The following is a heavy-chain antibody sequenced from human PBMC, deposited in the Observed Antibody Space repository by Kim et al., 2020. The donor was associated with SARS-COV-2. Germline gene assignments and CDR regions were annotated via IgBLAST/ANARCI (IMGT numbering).Heavy chain of an antibody. CDR3: AKASSRDDFWSGYSVDYGMDV. CDR2: ISGSGGST. J-gene: IGHJ6*02. D-gene: IGHD3-3*01. V-gene: IGHV3-23*01. Sequence: GGSLRLSCAASGFTFSSYAMSWVRQAPGKGLEWVSAISGSGGSTYYADSVKGRFTISRDNSKNTLYLQMNSLRAEDTAVYYCAKASSRDDFWSGYSVDYGMDVWGQGTTVTVSS. CDR1: GFTFSSYA.